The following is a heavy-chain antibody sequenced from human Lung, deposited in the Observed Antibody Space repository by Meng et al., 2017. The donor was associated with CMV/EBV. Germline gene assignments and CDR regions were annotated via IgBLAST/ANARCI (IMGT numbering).Heavy chain of an antibody. Sequence: GSLGLXCAVSGGPISTSNWWRWVRQHPGKGLEWIGEIYHSGYTNYNPSLKSRDTMSVDRSRKQFSLRLTSVTAGDTAVYFCARVADYGGNCLDYWGQGTLVTVSS. D-gene: IGHD4-23*01. J-gene: IGHJ4*02. V-gene: IGHV4-4*01. CDR2: IYHSGYT. CDR1: GGPISTSNW. CDR3: ARVADYGGNCLDY.